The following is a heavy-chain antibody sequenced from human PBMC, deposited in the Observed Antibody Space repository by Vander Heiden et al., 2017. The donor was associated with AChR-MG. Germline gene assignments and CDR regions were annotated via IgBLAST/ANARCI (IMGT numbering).Heavy chain of an antibody. CDR2: ISYDGSNK. D-gene: IGHD3-10*01. CDR3: AKSVGSYYNY. J-gene: IGHJ4*02. Sequence: QVQLVEAGGGVVQPGRARRLSGAASGFTFSSYGMHWVRQAPGKGLEWVAVISYDGSNKYYADSVKSRFTISRDNSKNTLYLQMNSLRAEDTAVYYCAKSVGSYYNYWGQGTLVTVSS. CDR1: GFTFSSYG. V-gene: IGHV3-30*18.